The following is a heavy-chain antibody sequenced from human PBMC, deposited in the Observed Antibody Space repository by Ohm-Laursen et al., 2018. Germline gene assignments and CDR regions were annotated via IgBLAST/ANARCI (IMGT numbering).Heavy chain of an antibody. V-gene: IGHV3-30*03. CDR2: ISNDGSNK. CDR3: AGDPGDADTFDY. Sequence: SLRLSCAASGFTFSSYAMSWVRQAPGKGLEWVALISNDGSNKYYADSVKGRFTISRDNSKNTLNLQMNSLRTEDTAVYYCAGDPGDADTFDYWGQGTLVTVSS. D-gene: IGHD2-21*01. CDR1: GFTFSSYA. J-gene: IGHJ4*02.